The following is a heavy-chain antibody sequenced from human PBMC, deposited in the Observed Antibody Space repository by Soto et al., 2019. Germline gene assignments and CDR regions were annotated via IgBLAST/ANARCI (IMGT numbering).Heavy chain of an antibody. D-gene: IGHD1-1*01. Sequence: QVQLVQSRAEVKKPGASVKVSCKASGYTFTSFYMHWMRQAPGQGLEWLGIINPSGGSTSYAQKCQGRVSMNGGTSTNTVDMELSSLRCEDTAVYYWARALPRISTSREGDYWGQGTLVTVSS. CDR2: INPSGGST. V-gene: IGHV1-46*01. CDR3: ARALPRISTSREGDY. CDR1: GYTFTSFY. J-gene: IGHJ4*02.